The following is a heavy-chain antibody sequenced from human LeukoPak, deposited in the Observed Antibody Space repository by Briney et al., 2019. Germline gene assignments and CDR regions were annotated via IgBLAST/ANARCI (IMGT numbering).Heavy chain of an antibody. J-gene: IGHJ4*02. CDR3: ARGGGDWGFHQSDY. V-gene: IGHV4-61*02. CDR2: IYTSGST. Sequence: SETLSLTCTVSGGSFSSGSYYWSWIRQPAGKGLEWIGRIYTSGSTNYNPSLKSRVTISVDTSKSQFSLKLSSVTAADTAVYYCARGGGDWGFHQSDYWGQGTLVTVSS. D-gene: IGHD2-21*01. CDR1: GGSFSSGSYY.